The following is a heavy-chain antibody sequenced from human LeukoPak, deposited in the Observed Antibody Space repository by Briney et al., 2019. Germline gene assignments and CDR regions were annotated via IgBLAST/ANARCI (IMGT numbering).Heavy chain of an antibody. CDR1: GFTFGDYA. D-gene: IGHD1-1*01. Sequence: GGSLGLSCTASGFTFGDYAMSWIRQAPGKGLEWVGFIRSKAYGETADYAASVKGRFTISRDDSKAIAYLQMNSLKTEDTAVYHCTRDRGAYNLYDYWGQGTLVTVSS. V-gene: IGHV3-49*03. CDR2: IRSKAYGETA. J-gene: IGHJ4*02. CDR3: TRDRGAYNLYDY.